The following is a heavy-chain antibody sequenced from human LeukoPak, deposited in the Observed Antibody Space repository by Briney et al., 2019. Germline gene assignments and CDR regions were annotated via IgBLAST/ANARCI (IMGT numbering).Heavy chain of an antibody. CDR3: ARDHHIAVAGTGGY. J-gene: IGHJ4*02. V-gene: IGHV1-2*02. CDR1: GYTFTGYY. D-gene: IGHD6-19*01. CDR2: INPNSGGT. Sequence: ASVKVSCKASGYTFTGYYMHWVRQAPGQGLEGMGWINPNSGGTNYAQKFQGRVTMTRDMSISTAYMELSRLRSDDTAVYYCARDHHIAVAGTGGYWGQGTLVTVSS.